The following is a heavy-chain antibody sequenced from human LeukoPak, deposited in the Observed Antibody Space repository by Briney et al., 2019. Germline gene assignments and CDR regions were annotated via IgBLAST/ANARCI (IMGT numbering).Heavy chain of an antibody. CDR3: ASGRLSNFYYYYMDV. J-gene: IGHJ6*03. V-gene: IGHV4-34*01. CDR2: INHSGST. Sequence: PSETLSLTCAVYGGSFSGYYWSWIRQPPGKGLEWIGEINHSGSTNYNPSLKSRLTISVDTSKNQFSRKLRSVTAADTAVYYCASGRLSNFYYYYMDVWGKGTTVTVSS. CDR1: GGSFSGYY. D-gene: IGHD2/OR15-2a*01.